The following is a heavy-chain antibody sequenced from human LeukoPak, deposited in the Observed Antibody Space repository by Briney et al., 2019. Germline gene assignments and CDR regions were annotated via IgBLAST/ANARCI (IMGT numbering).Heavy chain of an antibody. CDR3: ARGSPPNYYDSSGYYEYFQH. V-gene: IGHV4-59*01. CDR2: IYYSGST. D-gene: IGHD3-22*01. J-gene: IGHJ1*01. Sequence: SETLSLTCTVSGGSISSYYWSWIRQPPGKGLEWIGYIYYSGSTNYNPSPKSRVTISVDTSKNQFSLRLSSVTAADTAVYYCARGSPPNYYDSSGYYEYFQHWGQGTLVTVSS. CDR1: GGSISSYY.